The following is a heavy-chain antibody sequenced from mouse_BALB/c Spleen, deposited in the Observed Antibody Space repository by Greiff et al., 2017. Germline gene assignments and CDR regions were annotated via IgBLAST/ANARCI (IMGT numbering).Heavy chain of an antibody. CDR1: GFTFSSYT. J-gene: IGHJ4*01. V-gene: IGHV5-12-2*01. Sequence: EVKLVESGGGLVQPGGSLKLSCAASGFTFSSYTMSWVRQTPEKRLEWVAYISNGGGSTYYPDTVKGRFTISRDNAKNTLYLQMSSLKSEDTAMYYCARHKGDYAMDYWGQGTSVTVSS. CDR2: ISNGGGST. CDR3: ARHKGDYAMDY.